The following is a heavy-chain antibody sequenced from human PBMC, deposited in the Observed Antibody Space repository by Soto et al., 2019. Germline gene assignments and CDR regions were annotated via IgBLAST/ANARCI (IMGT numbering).Heavy chain of an antibody. CDR3: TSAYCGGDCYSTNYWSSDL. CDR2: IYYSGST. J-gene: IGHJ2*01. Sequence: LSLTCTVSGGSISSGGYYWSWIRQHPGKGLEWIGYIYYSGSTYYNPSLKSRVTISVDTSKNQFSLKLSSVTAADTAVYYCTSAYCGGDCYSTNYWSSDLWGRIPLVTFSS. D-gene: IGHD2-21*02. V-gene: IGHV4-31*03. CDR1: GGSISSGGYY.